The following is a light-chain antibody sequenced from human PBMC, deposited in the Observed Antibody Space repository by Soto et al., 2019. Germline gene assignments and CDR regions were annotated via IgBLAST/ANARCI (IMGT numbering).Light chain of an antibody. Sequence: QSVLTQPASVSGSPGQSITISCSGTSSDVGRYNYVSWYQQHPGTSPKLLVYDVTKRASGISDRFSGSKSGNTASLTISGLQADDEGDYYCGLYTIAETVVLGGGTKVTVL. V-gene: IGLV2-14*03. CDR2: DVT. J-gene: IGLJ2*01. CDR3: GLYTIAETVV. CDR1: SSDVGRYNY.